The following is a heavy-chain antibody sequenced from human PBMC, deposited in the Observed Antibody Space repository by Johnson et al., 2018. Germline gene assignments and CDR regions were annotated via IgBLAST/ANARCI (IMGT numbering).Heavy chain of an antibody. CDR3: ARGIAVAGNGGEYFQD. V-gene: IGHV3-33*01. D-gene: IGHD6-19*01. Sequence: QVQLVESGGGVVQPGRSLRLSCAASGFILSSYGMHWVRQAPGKGLGGVAVIWYDGSNKYYADSVKGRFTISRHNSKNTPYLTMNSRRSEDTSVYYFARGIAVAGNGGEYFQDWGQGTRVTVSA. CDR2: IWYDGSNK. J-gene: IGHJ1*01. CDR1: GFILSSYG.